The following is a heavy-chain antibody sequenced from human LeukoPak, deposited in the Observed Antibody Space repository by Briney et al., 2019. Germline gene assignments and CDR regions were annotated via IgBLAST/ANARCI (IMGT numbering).Heavy chain of an antibody. J-gene: IGHJ4*02. D-gene: IGHD4-23*01. CDR3: ARDGWSYGGTYY. Sequence: LSLTCAVDGGTFSGFYWSWIRQAPGKGLEWVSYISSSGSTTYYADSVKGRFTISRDNAKNSLYLQMNSLRAEDTAVYYCARDGWSYGGTYYWGQGTLVTVSS. CDR1: GGTFSGFY. CDR2: ISSSGSTT. V-gene: IGHV3-11*01.